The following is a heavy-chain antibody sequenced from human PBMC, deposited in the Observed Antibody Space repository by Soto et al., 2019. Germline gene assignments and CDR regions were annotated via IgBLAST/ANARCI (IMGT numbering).Heavy chain of an antibody. V-gene: IGHV3-30*18. CDR2: ISYDGSNK. Sequence: QVQLVESGGGVVQPGRSLRLSCAASGFTFSSYGMHWVRQAPGKGLEWVAVISYDGSNKYYADSVKGRFTISRDNSKNTLYLQMNSLRAEDTAVYYCAKGLTTVTTWDYWGQGTLVTVSS. J-gene: IGHJ4*02. CDR1: GFTFSSYG. D-gene: IGHD4-17*01. CDR3: AKGLTTVTTWDY.